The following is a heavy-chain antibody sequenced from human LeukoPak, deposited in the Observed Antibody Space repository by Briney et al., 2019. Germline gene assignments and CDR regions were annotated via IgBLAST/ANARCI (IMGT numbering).Heavy chain of an antibody. V-gene: IGHV1-18*01. J-gene: IGHJ4*02. Sequence: GASVKVSCKASGYTFTSYGISWVRQAPGQGPEWMGWISAYNGNTNYAQKLQGRVTMTTDTSTSTAYMELRSLRSDDTAVYYCARLYYYDSSGYYDYWGQGTLVTVSS. CDR2: ISAYNGNT. CDR3: ARLYYYDSSGYYDY. D-gene: IGHD3-22*01. CDR1: GYTFTSYG.